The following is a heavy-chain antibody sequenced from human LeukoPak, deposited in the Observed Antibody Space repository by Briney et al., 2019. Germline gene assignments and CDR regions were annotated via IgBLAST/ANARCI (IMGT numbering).Heavy chain of an antibody. CDR3: ARDSGYGGNSANYYFDY. CDR2: IYTSGST. D-gene: IGHD4-23*01. V-gene: IGHV4-61*02. CDR1: GGSISSGSYY. Sequence: SETLSLTGALPGGSISSGSYYWSWIRQPAGRGLEWIGRIYTSGSTNYNPCLKSRVTISVDTSKNQFSLKLSSVTAADTAVYYCARDSGYGGNSANYYFDYWGQGTLVTVSS. J-gene: IGHJ4*02.